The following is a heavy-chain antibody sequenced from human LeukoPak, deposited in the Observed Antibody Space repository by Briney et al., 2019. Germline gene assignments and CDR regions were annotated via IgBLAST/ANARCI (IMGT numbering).Heavy chain of an antibody. CDR3: ARDQGGSIYYYYYGMDV. Sequence: GASVKVSCKASGYTFTSYYMHWVRQAPGQGLEWMGIINPSGGSTSYAQKFQGRVTMTRDTSTSTVYMELSSLRSEDTAVYYCARDQGGSIYYYYYGMDVWGQGTTVTVSS. J-gene: IGHJ6*02. D-gene: IGHD2-15*01. V-gene: IGHV1-46*01. CDR2: INPSGGST. CDR1: GYTFTSYY.